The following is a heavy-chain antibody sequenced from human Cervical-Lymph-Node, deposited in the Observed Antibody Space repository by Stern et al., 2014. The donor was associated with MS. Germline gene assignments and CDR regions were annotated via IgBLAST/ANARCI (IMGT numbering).Heavy chain of an antibody. Sequence: VQLVESGAEVKKPGASVKVSCKASGDTFNDFQMNWVRQAPGQGLEWMGRINPKSGATNYAQKFQDRVTMTWDTSVSTAYMELKSLRTDDTAIYYCARDRLPIYGGWGQGTPVTVSS. J-gene: IGHJ4*02. CDR1: GDTFNDFQ. CDR2: INPKSGAT. V-gene: IGHV1-2*06. CDR3: ARDRLPIYGG. D-gene: IGHD3-3*01.